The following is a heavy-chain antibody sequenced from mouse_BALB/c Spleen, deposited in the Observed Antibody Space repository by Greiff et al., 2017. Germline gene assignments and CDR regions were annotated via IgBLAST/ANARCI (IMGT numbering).Heavy chain of an antibody. V-gene: IGHV1-12*01. CDR2: IYPGNGDT. D-gene: IGHD4-1*01. CDR3: ARWNWDGDY. J-gene: IGHJ2*01. Sequence: QVQLQQPGAELVKPGASVKMSCKASGYTFTSYNMHWVKQTPGQGLEWIGAIYPGNGDTSYNQKFKGKATLTADKSSSTAYMQLSSLTSEDSAVYYCARWNWDGDYWGQGTTLTVSS. CDR1: GYTFTSYN.